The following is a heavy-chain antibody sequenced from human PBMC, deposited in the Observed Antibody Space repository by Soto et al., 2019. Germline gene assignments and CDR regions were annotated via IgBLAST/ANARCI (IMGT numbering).Heavy chain of an antibody. Sequence: GGSLRLSCAASGFTFSSYSINWVPQAPGKGLEWVSSISSSSSYIYYADSVKGRFTISRDNAKNSLYLQMNSLRAEDTAVYYCARLPLAAALDYWGQGTLVTVSS. J-gene: IGHJ4*02. CDR2: ISSSSSYI. CDR1: GFTFSSYS. D-gene: IGHD6-13*01. CDR3: ARLPLAAALDY. V-gene: IGHV3-21*01.